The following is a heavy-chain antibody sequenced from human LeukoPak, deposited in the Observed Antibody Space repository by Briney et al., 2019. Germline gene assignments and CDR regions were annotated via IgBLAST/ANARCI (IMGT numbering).Heavy chain of an antibody. CDR1: GFTFSNFW. V-gene: IGHV3-74*01. CDR3: AREDPRRYFDWFSPGVFGSGATYDAFDI. Sequence: PGGSLRLSCAASGFTFSNFWMHWVRQAPGKGLVWVALIYGDGSFTRYADSVKGRFTISRDNAKNTLYLQMNSLRAEDTAVYYCAREDPRRYFDWFSPGVFGSGATYDAFDIWGQGTMVTVSS. D-gene: IGHD3-9*01. J-gene: IGHJ3*02. CDR2: IYGDGSFT.